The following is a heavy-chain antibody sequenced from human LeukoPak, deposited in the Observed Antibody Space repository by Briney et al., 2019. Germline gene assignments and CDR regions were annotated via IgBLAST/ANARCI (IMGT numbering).Heavy chain of an antibody. Sequence: SETLSLTCTVSGGSISSYYWSWVRQPAGKGLEWIGRIYTSGSTNYNPSLKSRVTMSVDTSKNQFSLKLSSVTAADTAVYYCARAGVVIAGTNWFDPRGQGTLVTVSS. J-gene: IGHJ5*02. CDR1: GGSISSYY. D-gene: IGHD3-3*01. CDR2: IYTSGST. V-gene: IGHV4-4*07. CDR3: ARAGVVIAGTNWFDP.